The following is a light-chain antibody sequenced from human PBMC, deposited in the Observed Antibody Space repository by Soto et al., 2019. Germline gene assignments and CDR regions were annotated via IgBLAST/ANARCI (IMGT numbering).Light chain of an antibody. V-gene: IGKV1-5*01. J-gene: IGKJ2*01. CDR2: DAS. CDR3: QQYNSYSSYT. Sequence: DIQMTQSPSTLSASVGDRVTITCRASQSISSWLAWYQQKPGKAPKLLIYDASSLESGVPSWFSGSGSGTEFTLTISSLQPDDFATYYCQQYNSYSSYTFGQGTKLEIK. CDR1: QSISSW.